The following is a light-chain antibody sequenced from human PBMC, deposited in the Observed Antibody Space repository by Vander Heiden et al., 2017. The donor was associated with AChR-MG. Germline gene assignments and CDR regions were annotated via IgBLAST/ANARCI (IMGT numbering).Light chain of an antibody. CDR2: KDT. V-gene: IGLV3-25*03. Sequence: SSDLTQPPSVSVSPGQTARITCSGDGLPNQYGYWYQQKPGQAPVLVIYKDTERPSGIPERFSGSSSGTTVTLTISGVLAEDEADYFCLSTDNSGTYWGFGGGTKLTVL. CDR1: GLPNQY. J-gene: IGLJ3*02. CDR3: LSTDNSGTYWG.